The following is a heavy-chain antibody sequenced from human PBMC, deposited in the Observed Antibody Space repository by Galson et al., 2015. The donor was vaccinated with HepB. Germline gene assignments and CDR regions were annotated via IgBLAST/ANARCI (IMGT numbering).Heavy chain of an antibody. Sequence: SVKVSCKASGGTFSSYAISWVRQAPGQGLEWMGGIIPIFGTANYAQKFQGGVTITADESTSTAYMELSSLRSEDTAVYYCARVGVIGTMVQGWWFDPWGQGTLVTVSS. CDR3: ARVGVIGTMVQGWWFDP. CDR2: IIPIFGTA. D-gene: IGHD3-10*01. CDR1: GGTFSSYA. V-gene: IGHV1-69*13. J-gene: IGHJ5*02.